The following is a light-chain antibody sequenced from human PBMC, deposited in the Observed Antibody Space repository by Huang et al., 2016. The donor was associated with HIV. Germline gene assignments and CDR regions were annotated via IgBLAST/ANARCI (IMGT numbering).Light chain of an antibody. J-gene: IGKJ3*01. CDR2: GAS. CDR1: QSVSSN. CDR3: QQYNNWPFT. Sequence: EIVMTQSPATLSVSPGERATLSCRASQSVSSNLAWYQQKPGQAPRLLIYGASTRATGIPARFGGSGSGTEFTLTISSQQSEDFAVYYCQQYNNWPFTFGPGTKVDIK. V-gene: IGKV3-15*01.